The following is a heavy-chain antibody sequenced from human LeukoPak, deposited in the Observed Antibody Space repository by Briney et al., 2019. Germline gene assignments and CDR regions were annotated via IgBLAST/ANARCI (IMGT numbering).Heavy chain of an antibody. D-gene: IGHD6-13*01. CDR3: ARGSSTWYKGSSLDY. Sequence: VAPVKVSCKASGYTFTGYYMHWVRQAPGQGLEWMGWINPNSGGTNYAQKFQGRVTMTRDTSITTAYMELSRLRSDDTAVYYCARGSSTWYKGSSLDYWGQGTLVTVSS. V-gene: IGHV1-2*02. CDR2: INPNSGGT. CDR1: GYTFTGYY. J-gene: IGHJ4*02.